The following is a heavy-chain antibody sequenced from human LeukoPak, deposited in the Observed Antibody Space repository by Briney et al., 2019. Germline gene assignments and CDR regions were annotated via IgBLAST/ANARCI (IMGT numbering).Heavy chain of an antibody. CDR3: ARDQLSRGVWFDP. V-gene: IGHV1-18*04. Sequence: ASVKVSCKASGYTFTSYYMHWVRQAPGQGLEWMGWISTYNGNTNYAQKLQGRVTMTTEISTSTAYMELRSLRSDDTAVYYCARDQLSRGVWFDPWGQGTLVTVSS. CDR1: GYTFTSYY. CDR2: ISTYNGNT. D-gene: IGHD1-1*01. J-gene: IGHJ5*02.